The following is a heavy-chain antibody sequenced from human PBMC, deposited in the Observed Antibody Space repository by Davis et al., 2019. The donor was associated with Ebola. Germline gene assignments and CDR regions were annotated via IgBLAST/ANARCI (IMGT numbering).Heavy chain of an antibody. CDR1: GGSISSGGYY. CDR2: IYYSGST. D-gene: IGHD3-10*01. Sequence: MPSETLSLTCTVSGGSISSGGYYWSWIRQHPGTGLEWIGYIYYSGSTYYNPSLKSRVTISVDTSKNQFSLKLSSVTAADTAVYYCAREGSGAFDYWGRGTLVTVSS. J-gene: IGHJ4*02. CDR3: AREGSGAFDY. V-gene: IGHV4-31*03.